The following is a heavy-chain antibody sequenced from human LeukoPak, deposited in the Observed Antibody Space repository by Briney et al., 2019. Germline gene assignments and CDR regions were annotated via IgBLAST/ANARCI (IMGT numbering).Heavy chain of an antibody. CDR2: ISSSGSTI. CDR3: AREPTYSSSWHTSCDY. Sequence: GGSLRLSCAASGFTFSDYYMSWIRQAPGKGLEWVSYISSSGSTIYYADSVKGRFTISRDNAKNSLYLQMNSLRAEDTAVYYCAREPTYSSSWHTSCDYWGQGILVTVSS. V-gene: IGHV3-11*04. D-gene: IGHD6-13*01. CDR1: GFTFSDYY. J-gene: IGHJ4*02.